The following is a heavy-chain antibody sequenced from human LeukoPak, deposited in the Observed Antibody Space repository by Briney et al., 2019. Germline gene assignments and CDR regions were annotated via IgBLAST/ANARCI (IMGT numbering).Heavy chain of an antibody. CDR1: GFTFSSYS. CDR3: ARTLAMIVVIDAFDI. Sequence: PGGSLRLSCAASGFTFSSYSMNWVRQAPGKGLEWVSSISSSSSYIYYADSVKGRFTISRDNAKNSLYLQMNSLRAEDTAVYYFARTLAMIVVIDAFDIWGHGTMVTVSS. D-gene: IGHD3-22*01. CDR2: ISSSSSYI. J-gene: IGHJ3*02. V-gene: IGHV3-21*01.